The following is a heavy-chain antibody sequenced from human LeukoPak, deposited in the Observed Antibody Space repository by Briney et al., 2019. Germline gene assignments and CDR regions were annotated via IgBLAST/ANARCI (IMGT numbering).Heavy chain of an antibody. D-gene: IGHD2-2*01. V-gene: IGHV4-39*07. CDR3: ARDGVVPAATGPRRFDP. Sequence: SETLSLTCTVSGGSISRSSYYWGWIRQPPGKGLEWIGSMYYSGSLYYNPSLKSRVTISVDTSKNQLSLKLSSVTAADTAVYYCARDGVVPAATGPRRFDPWGQGTLVTVSS. J-gene: IGHJ5*02. CDR1: GGSISRSSYY. CDR2: MYYSGSL.